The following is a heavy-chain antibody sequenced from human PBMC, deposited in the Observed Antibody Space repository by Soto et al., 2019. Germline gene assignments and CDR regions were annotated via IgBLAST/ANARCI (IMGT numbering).Heavy chain of an antibody. J-gene: IGHJ6*02. Sequence: ASVKVSCKASGYTFTGYYMHWVRQAPGQGLEWMGWINPNSGGTNYAQKFQGWVTMTRDTSISTAYMELSRLRSDDTAVYYCARDIAVAGKRYYYYGMDVWGQGTTVTVSS. CDR1: GYTFTGYY. CDR2: INPNSGGT. D-gene: IGHD6-19*01. CDR3: ARDIAVAGKRYYYYGMDV. V-gene: IGHV1-2*04.